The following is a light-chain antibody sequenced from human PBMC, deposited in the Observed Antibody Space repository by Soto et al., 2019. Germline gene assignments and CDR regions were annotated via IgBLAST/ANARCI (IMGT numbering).Light chain of an antibody. Sequence: ETVLTQSPGTLSLSPGGRDTLSCRTSPSVSSSSLAWYQQKVAQAPRLLIYGASTRATGIPDRFSGSGSGTDFTLTISRLEPEDFAVYYCQQYGSSPPTFGQGTKVDIK. J-gene: IGKJ1*01. CDR3: QQYGSSPPT. CDR1: PSVSSSS. V-gene: IGKV3-20*01. CDR2: GAS.